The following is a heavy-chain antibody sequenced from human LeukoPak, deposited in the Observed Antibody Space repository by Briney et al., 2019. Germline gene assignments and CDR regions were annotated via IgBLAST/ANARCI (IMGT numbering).Heavy chain of an antibody. CDR1: GGSISSYY. V-gene: IGHV4-59*01. CDR2: IYYSGST. J-gene: IGHJ1*01. Sequence: SETLSLTCTASGGSISSYYWSWIRQPPGKGLEWIGYIYYSGSTNYSPPLNSRVTISVDTSKNQFSLKLSSVTAADTAVYYCARTYGSGWYSYFQHWGQGTLVTVFS. D-gene: IGHD6-19*01. CDR3: ARTYGSGWYSYFQH.